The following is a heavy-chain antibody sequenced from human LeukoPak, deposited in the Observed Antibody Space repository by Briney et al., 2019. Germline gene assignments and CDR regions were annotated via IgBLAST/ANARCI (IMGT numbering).Heavy chain of an antibody. CDR3: ARAGAAAGGGVDYYYYYYMDV. Sequence: SVKVSCKASGGTFSSYAISWVRQAPGQGLEWMGRIIPILGIANYAQEFQGRVTITADKSTSTAYMELSSLRSEDTAVYYCARAGAAAGGGVDYYYYYYMDVWGKGTTVTVSS. CDR2: IIPILGIA. CDR1: GGTFSSYA. D-gene: IGHD6-13*01. J-gene: IGHJ6*03. V-gene: IGHV1-69*04.